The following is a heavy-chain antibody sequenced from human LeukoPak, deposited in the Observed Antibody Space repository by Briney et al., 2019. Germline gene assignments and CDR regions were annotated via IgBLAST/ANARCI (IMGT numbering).Heavy chain of an antibody. CDR1: GYTFTIYA. D-gene: IGHD4-17*01. CDR2: INVGNGNT. J-gene: IGHJ4*02. V-gene: IGHV1-3*01. CDR3: ARLTVTPYYFDY. Sequence: ASVKVSFTASGYTFTIYAIHWVRQAPGQSQEWMGWINVGNGNTKYSQKFQGRVTITRDTSASTAYMELSSLRSEDTAVYYCARLTVTPYYFDYWGQGTLVTVSS.